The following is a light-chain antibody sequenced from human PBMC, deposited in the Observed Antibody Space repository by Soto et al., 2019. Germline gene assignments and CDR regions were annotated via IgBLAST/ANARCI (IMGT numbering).Light chain of an antibody. CDR3: QQTFITPRT. Sequence: IQLTQSPSSLSSSVGDRVTITCRASQDISNYLAWYQQKPGKAPKLLIFDATTLQSGVPSRFSGRGSGTDFTLTISSLQPEDFATYYCQQTFITPRTFGQGTKVDIK. J-gene: IGKJ1*01. CDR2: DAT. V-gene: IGKV1-39*01. CDR1: QDISNY.